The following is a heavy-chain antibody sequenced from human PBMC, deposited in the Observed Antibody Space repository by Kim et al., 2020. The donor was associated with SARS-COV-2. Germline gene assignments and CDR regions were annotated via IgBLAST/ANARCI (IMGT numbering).Heavy chain of an antibody. CDR2: SGTT. J-gene: IGHJ4*02. Sequence: SGTTEDAASVKGRFTISRDDSKSIVYLQMNSLTTEDTAVYYCTRPPPDYWGQGTLVTVSS. CDR3: TRPPPDY. V-gene: IGHV3-49*02.